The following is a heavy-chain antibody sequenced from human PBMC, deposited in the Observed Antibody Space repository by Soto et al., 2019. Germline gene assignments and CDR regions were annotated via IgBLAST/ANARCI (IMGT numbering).Heavy chain of an antibody. Sequence: ASVKVSCKASGYTFTSYGISWVRQAPGQGLEWMGWISPNNGNANYAQKLQGRVTITADKSTSTAYMELRSLRSEDTAVYYCASRIRGVIYDYMDVWGKGTTVTVSS. CDR2: ISPNNGNA. D-gene: IGHD3-10*01. J-gene: IGHJ6*03. CDR1: GYTFTSYG. V-gene: IGHV1-18*01. CDR3: ASRIRGVIYDYMDV.